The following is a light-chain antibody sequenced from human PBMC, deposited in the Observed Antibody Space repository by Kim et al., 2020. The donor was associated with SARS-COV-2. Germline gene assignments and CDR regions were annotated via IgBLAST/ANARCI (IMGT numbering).Light chain of an antibody. CDR1: RSNIGNNP. V-gene: IGLV1-51*01. J-gene: IGLJ3*02. Sequence: QSVLTQPPSVSASPGHKVTISCSGSRSNIGNNPLSCYQQFPPTAPRLITYDNDKRPSGIPARFSSAKSGTSATLGITGLRPGDEAAYYCATWDSSLSVGVFGGGTKVTVL. CDR2: DND. CDR3: ATWDSSLSVGV.